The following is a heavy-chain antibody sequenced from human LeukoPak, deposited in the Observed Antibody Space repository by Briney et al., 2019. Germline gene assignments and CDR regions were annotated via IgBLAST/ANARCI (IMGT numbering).Heavy chain of an antibody. Sequence: GASVKVSCKASGYTFTSYGISWVRQAPGQGPEWMGWISAYNGNTNYAQKLQGRVTMTTDTSTSTAYMELRSLRSDDTAVYYCARGPPRITIFGVVPPDYWGQGTLVTVSS. CDR3: ARGPPRITIFGVVPPDY. CDR2: ISAYNGNT. V-gene: IGHV1-18*01. D-gene: IGHD3-3*01. J-gene: IGHJ4*02. CDR1: GYTFTSYG.